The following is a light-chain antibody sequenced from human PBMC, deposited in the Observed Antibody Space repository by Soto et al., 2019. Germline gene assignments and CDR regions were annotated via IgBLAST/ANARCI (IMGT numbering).Light chain of an antibody. J-gene: IGKJ2*01. V-gene: IGKV3-20*01. CDR1: QSVSSSY. Sequence: ENVLTQSPGTLSLSPGERATLSCRASQSVSSSYLTWYQQKPGQAPRLLIYGASSRATDIPDRFSGSGAGTAFTLTISRLEPEDLAVYYCQQYDSSPVTFGQGTKLEIK. CDR2: GAS. CDR3: QQYDSSPVT.